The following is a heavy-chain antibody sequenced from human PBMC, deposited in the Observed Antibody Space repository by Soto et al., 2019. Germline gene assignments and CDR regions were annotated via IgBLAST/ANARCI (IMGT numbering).Heavy chain of an antibody. D-gene: IGHD3-16*01. J-gene: IGHJ4*02. CDR2: ISYDGSNK. Sequence: QVQLVESGGGVVQPGRSLRLSCAASGFTFSSYAMHWVRQAPGKGLEWVAVISYDGSNKYYADSVKGRFTISRDNSKNTLFLQMNSLRAEDTAVYYCYAGGAFDDWGQGTLVTVSS. CDR1: GFTFSSYA. V-gene: IGHV3-30-3*01. CDR3: YAGGAFDD.